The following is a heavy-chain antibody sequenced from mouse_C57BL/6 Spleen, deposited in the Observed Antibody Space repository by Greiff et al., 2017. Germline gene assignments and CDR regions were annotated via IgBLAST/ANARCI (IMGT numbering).Heavy chain of an antibody. CDR2: IYPGSGST. D-gene: IGHD2-5*01. V-gene: IGHV1-55*01. CDR3: ARPYYSNGYAMDY. CDR1: GYTFTSYW. J-gene: IGHJ4*01. Sequence: QVQLQQPGAELVKPGASVKMSCKASGYTFTSYWITWVKQRPGQGLEWIGDIYPGSGSTNYNEKFKSKATLTVDTSSSTAYMQLSSLTSEDSVVYYCARPYYSNGYAMDYWGQGTSVTVSS.